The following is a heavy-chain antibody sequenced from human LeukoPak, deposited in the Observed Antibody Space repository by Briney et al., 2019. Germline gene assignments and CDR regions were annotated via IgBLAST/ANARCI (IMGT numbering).Heavy chain of an antibody. CDR2: IYYSGST. Sequence: TLSLTCTVSGGSISSGCYYWSWIRQHPGKGLEWIGNIYYSGSTYCTSSVKSRVTLSVDTSKSQFSLKLSSVTAADTAVYYCAGDSGYDLGGRYWGQGTLVTVSS. D-gene: IGHD5-12*01. CDR1: GGSISSGCYY. CDR3: AGDSGYDLGGRY. J-gene: IGHJ4*02. V-gene: IGHV4-31*03.